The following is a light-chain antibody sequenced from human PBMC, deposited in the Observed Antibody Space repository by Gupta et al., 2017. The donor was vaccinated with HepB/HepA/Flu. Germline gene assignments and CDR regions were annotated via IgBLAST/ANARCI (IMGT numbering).Light chain of an antibody. J-gene: IGKJ3*01. CDR1: QSLLHSNGYNY. V-gene: IGKV2-28*01. CDR2: LGS. Sequence: ILRSQCLLSLRVTPGEPASISCRSSQSLLHSNGYNYLDWYLQKPGQSPQLLIYLGSNRASGVPDRFSGSGSGTDFTLKISRVEAEDVGVYYCMQALQTPFTFGPGTKVDIK. CDR3: MQALQTPFT.